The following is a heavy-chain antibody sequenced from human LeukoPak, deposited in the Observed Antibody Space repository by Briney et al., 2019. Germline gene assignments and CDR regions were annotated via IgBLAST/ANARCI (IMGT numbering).Heavy chain of an antibody. D-gene: IGHD3-22*01. J-gene: IGHJ4*02. CDR3: ASPNRRDYYDSSGLNY. CDR2: IIPIFGTA. Sequence: GASVKVSCXASGGTFSTYAISWVRQAHGQGLEWMARIIPIFGTANYAQKFQGRVTITTDESTSTAYMELSSLRSEDTAVYYCASPNRRDYYDSSGLNYWGQGTLVTVSS. CDR1: GGTFSTYA. V-gene: IGHV1-69*05.